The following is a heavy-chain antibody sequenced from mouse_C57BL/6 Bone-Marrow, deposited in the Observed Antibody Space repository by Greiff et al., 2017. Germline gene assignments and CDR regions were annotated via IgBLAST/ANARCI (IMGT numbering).Heavy chain of an antibody. J-gene: IGHJ2*01. V-gene: IGHV1-55*01. D-gene: IGHD1-1*01. CDR1: GYTFTSYW. CDR2: IYPGSGST. CDR3: ASYYGSSHYYVDY. Sequence: QVQLKQSGAELVKPGASVKMSCKASGYTFTSYWITWVKQRPGQGLEWIGDIYPGSGSTKYNEKFKSKATLTVDTSSSTAYMQLSSLTSEDSAVYYCASYYGSSHYYVDYWGQGTTLTVSS.